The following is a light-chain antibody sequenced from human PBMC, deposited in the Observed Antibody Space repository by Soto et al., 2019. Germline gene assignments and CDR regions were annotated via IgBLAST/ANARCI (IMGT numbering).Light chain of an antibody. V-gene: IGKV3-20*01. J-gene: IGKJ1*01. CDR3: QQYGSSGT. CDR2: GAS. CDR1: QSVSNNY. Sequence: IVLKKSPGTLSLSTGERATLSCRASQSVSNNYLAWYQQKPGQAPRLLIYGASNRATGIPDRFSGSGSGTDFTLTISRLEPEDFAVYYCQQYGSSGTFGQGTKVDIK.